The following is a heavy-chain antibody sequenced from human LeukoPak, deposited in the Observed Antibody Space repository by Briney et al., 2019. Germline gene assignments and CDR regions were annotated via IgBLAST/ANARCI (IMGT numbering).Heavy chain of an antibody. D-gene: IGHD3-22*01. CDR3: AREMITMIDYYYMDV. CDR1: GGTFSSYA. Sequence: SVKVSCKASGGTFSSYAISWVRQAPGQGLEWMGRIIPIFGIANYAQKFQGRVTITTDESTSTAYMELSSLRSEDTAVYYCAREMITMIDYYYMDVWGKGTTVTVSS. V-gene: IGHV1-69*05. J-gene: IGHJ6*03. CDR2: IIPIFGIA.